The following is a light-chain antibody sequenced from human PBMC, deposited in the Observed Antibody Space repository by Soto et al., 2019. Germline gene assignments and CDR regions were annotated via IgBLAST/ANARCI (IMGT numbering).Light chain of an antibody. J-gene: IGLJ2*01. CDR2: AND. CDR3: AVWDDNLKGL. Sequence: QAVVTQPPSMSGTPGQRVTISCSGSRSNIGGNAVTWYQQVPGTAPRLLIYANDQRPSGVSDRFSGSKSATSASLAISGLQSEDEADYYCAVWDDNLKGLFGGGTQLTV. V-gene: IGLV1-44*01. CDR1: RSNIGGNA.